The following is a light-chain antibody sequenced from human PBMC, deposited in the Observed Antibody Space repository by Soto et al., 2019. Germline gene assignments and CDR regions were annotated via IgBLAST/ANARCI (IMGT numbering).Light chain of an antibody. V-gene: IGLV2-23*03. CDR2: EGS. J-gene: IGLJ2*01. CDR1: SSDVGNYNL. Sequence: SALTQPASVSGSPGQSITISCTGTSSDVGNYNLVSWYQQFPGKAPKLIIYEGSRRPSGVSNRFSGSKSGNTASLTISGLQAEDEADYYCCSYAGSFTFDIFGGGTKLTVL. CDR3: CSYAGSFTFDI.